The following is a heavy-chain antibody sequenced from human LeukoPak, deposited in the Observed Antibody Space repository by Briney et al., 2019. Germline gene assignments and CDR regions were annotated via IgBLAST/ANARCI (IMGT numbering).Heavy chain of an antibody. V-gene: IGHV4-59*01. CDR1: GGSISSYY. CDR3: ARGGPRLYYYYMDV. J-gene: IGHJ6*03. Sequence: SETLSLTCTVSGGSISSYYWSWIRQPPGKGLEWIGYIYYSGSTNYNPSLKSRVTISADTSKKQFSLNLRSVTAADTAMYYCARGGPRLYYYYMDVWGKGTTVTISS. D-gene: IGHD3-22*01. CDR2: IYYSGST.